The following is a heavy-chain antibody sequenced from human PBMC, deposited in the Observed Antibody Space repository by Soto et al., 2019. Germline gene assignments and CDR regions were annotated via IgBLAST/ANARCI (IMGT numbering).Heavy chain of an antibody. CDR1: GGSISSYY. D-gene: IGHD6-19*01. Sequence: SETLSLTCTVSGGSISSYYWSWIRQPPGKGLEWIGYIYYSGSTNYNPSLKSRVTISVDTSKNQFSLKLSSVTAADTAVYYCARDRTGIAVAGTGLFDYWGQGTLVTVSS. V-gene: IGHV4-59*01. J-gene: IGHJ4*02. CDR2: IYYSGST. CDR3: ARDRTGIAVAGTGLFDY.